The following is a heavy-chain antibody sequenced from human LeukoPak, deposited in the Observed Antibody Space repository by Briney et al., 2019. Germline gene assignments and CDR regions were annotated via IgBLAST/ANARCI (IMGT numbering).Heavy chain of an antibody. CDR1: GFSLTTSAGMA. D-gene: IGHD3-10*01. J-gene: IGHJ4*02. V-gene: IGHV2-5*01. CDR2: IYWSDEV. CDR3: THRAGGPSRPHFHY. Sequence: GSGPTLVNPTQTLTLTCTFSGFSLTTSAGMAVGWIRQPPGRALERLALIYWSDEVQYTPALRSRLTIAKDTSKNQVVLTMTNMDPVDTATYYCTHRAGGPSRPHFHYWGQGILVTVSS.